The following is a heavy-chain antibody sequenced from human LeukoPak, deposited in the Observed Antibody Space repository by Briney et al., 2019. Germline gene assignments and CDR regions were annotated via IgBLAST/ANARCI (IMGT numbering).Heavy chain of an antibody. D-gene: IGHD5-24*01. CDR2: ISSSGSTT. V-gene: IGHV3-48*03. Sequence: GGSLRLSCAASGFTFSTYEMNWVRQAPGKGLEWVSHISSSGSTTYYTDSVKGRFTISRDNAKNSLYLQMNSLRAEDTAVYYCASPQYYFDYWGQGTLVTVSS. CDR1: GFTFSTYE. CDR3: ASPQYYFDY. J-gene: IGHJ4*02.